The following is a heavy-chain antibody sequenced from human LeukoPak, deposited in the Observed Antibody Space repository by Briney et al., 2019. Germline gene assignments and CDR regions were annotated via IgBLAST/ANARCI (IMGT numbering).Heavy chain of an antibody. CDR3: VRGSLGSGRFDP. J-gene: IGHJ5*02. V-gene: IGHV4-59*08. D-gene: IGHD3-10*01. CDR2: IYYSGST. Sequence: SETLSLTCSVSGGSISSYFWTWIRQPPGKGLEWIGYIYYSGSTKSNRSLKSRVTMSVDTSKNQFSLKLSSVTAADTAVYYCVRGSLGSGRFDPWGQGTLVTVSS. CDR1: GGSISSYF.